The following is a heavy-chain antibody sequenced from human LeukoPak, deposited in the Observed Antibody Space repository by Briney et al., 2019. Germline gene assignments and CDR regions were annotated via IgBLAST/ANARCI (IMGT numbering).Heavy chain of an antibody. J-gene: IGHJ4*02. V-gene: IGHV3-74*01. D-gene: IGHD6-13*01. CDR2: IDIDGSDT. CDR3: VRDGYGSLPFDY. CDR1: GFTFSHHW. Sequence: GGSLRLSCAASGFTFSHHWMNWVRQAPGKGLVWVSHIDIDGSDTDYTDSVKGRFTVSRDNAKSTLYLQMTRLRADDTAVYYCVRDGYGSLPFDYWGQGALVTVSS.